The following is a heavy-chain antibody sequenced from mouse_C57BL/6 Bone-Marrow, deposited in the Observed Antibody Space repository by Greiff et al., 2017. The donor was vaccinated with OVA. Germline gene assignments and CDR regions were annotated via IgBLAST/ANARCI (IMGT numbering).Heavy chain of an antibody. Sequence: VKLVESGPELVKPGASVKLSCKASGYTFTSYWMHWVKQRPGQGLEWIGNINPSNGGTNYNEKFKSKATLTVDKSSSTPYMQLSSLTSEDSAVDYCARGGLRTYYWGQGTTLTVSS. J-gene: IGHJ2*01. CDR3: ARGGLRTYY. CDR1: GYTFTSYW. V-gene: IGHV1-53*01. CDR2: INPSNGGT. D-gene: IGHD1-1*01.